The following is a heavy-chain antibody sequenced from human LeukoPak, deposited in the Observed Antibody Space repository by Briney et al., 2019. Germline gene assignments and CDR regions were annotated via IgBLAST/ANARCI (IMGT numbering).Heavy chain of an antibody. CDR1: GFTFNSYA. Sequence: GGSLRLSCAASGFTFNSYAMYWVRQAPGKGLEWVSGVFGSGGSAHYADSVKGRFTISRDNSKNTVYLQMDSLRVEDTAVYYCGKTTTGYSSGRYPGWPVDYWGQGTLVTVSS. D-gene: IGHD6-19*01. V-gene: IGHV3-23*01. CDR3: GKTTTGYSSGRYPGWPVDY. J-gene: IGHJ4*02. CDR2: VFGSGGSA.